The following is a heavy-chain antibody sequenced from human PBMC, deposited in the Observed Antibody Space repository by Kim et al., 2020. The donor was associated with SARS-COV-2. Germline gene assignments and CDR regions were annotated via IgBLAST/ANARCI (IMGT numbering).Heavy chain of an antibody. D-gene: IGHD3-16*01. Sequence: SETLSLTCTVSGGSISSSSYYWGWIRQPPGKGLEWIGSIYYSGSTYYNPSLKSRVTISVDTSKNQFSLKLSSVTAADTAVYYCARLGLRLGDPPAGFDYWGQGTLVTVSS. CDR3: ARLGLRLGDPPAGFDY. J-gene: IGHJ4*02. V-gene: IGHV4-39*01. CDR2: IYYSGST. CDR1: GGSISSSSYY.